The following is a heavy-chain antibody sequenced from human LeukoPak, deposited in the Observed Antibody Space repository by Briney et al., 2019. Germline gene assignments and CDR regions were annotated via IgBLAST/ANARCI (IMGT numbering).Heavy chain of an antibody. V-gene: IGHV3-23*01. D-gene: IGHD3-10*01. CDR3: AKGYYGSGSYGWFDY. Sequence: GGSLRLSCAASGFTFSSSAMSWVRQAPGKGLEWVSTISGSGDRTYYADSVKGRFTISRDNSKNTLFLHMNGLRAEDTDVYSCAKGYYGSGSYGWFDYWGQGTLVTVSS. CDR2: ISGSGDRT. J-gene: IGHJ4*02. CDR1: GFTFSSSA.